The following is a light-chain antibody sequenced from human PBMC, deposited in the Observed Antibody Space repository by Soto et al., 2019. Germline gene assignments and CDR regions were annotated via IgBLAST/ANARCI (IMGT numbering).Light chain of an antibody. J-gene: IGKJ1*01. CDR1: HSVTSSY. CDR3: QQYGSSLPWT. CDR2: GAS. Sequence: EIVLTQSPGTLSLSPGERATLSCRASHSVTSSYLAWYQQKPGQAPRLLIYGASSRATGIPDRFSGSGSGTDFTLTISRLEPEDFAVYYCQQYGSSLPWTFGQGTKVDIK. V-gene: IGKV3-20*01.